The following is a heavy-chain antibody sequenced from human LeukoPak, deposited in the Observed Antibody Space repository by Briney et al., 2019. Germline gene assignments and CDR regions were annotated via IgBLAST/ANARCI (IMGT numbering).Heavy chain of an antibody. CDR2: MNLNSGNT. V-gene: IGHV1-8*02. CDR1: GGTFSSYT. J-gene: IGHJ4*02. D-gene: IGHD2-2*01. CDR3: ARNTRNYGDFDY. Sequence: ASVKVSCKASGGTFSSYTISWVRQAPGQGLEWMGWMNLNSGNTGYAQKFQGRVTLTRDTSISTAYMELNSLRSDDTAVYYCARNTRNYGDFDYWGQGTLVTVSS.